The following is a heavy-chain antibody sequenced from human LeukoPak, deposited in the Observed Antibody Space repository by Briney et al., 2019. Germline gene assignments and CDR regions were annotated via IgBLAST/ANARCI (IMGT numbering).Heavy chain of an antibody. CDR3: ARGRGPLQDI. CDR2: INHSGST. J-gene: IGHJ3*02. D-gene: IGHD3-10*01. Sequence: KPSETLSLTCAVYGGSFSGYYWSWIRQPPGKGLEWIGEINHSGSTNYNPSLKSRVTISVDTSKNQFSLKMSSVTAADTAVYYCARGRGPLQDIWGQGTMVTVSS. V-gene: IGHV4-34*01. CDR1: GGSFSGYY.